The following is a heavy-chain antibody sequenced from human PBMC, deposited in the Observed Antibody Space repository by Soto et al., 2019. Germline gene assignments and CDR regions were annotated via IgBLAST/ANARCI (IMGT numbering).Heavy chain of an antibody. CDR2: IWYDGSNK. D-gene: IGHD6-13*01. Sequence: GGSLRLSCAASGFTFSSYGMHWVRQAPGKGLEWVTVIWYDGSNKYYADSVKGRFTISRDNSKNTLYLQMNSLRAEDTAVYYCAKVSSSWPNDAFDIWGQGTMVTVSS. CDR1: GFTFSSYG. CDR3: AKVSSSWPNDAFDI. V-gene: IGHV3-33*06. J-gene: IGHJ3*02.